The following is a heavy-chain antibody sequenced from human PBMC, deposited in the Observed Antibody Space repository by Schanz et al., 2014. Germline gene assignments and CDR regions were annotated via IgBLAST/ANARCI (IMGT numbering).Heavy chain of an antibody. CDR1: GFTVSSNY. D-gene: IGHD3-10*01. J-gene: IGHJ3*02. V-gene: IGHV3-74*01. CDR2: ISGDGTTT. CDR3: AREDMLRGIRAFDI. Sequence: DVQVVESGGDLVQPGGSLRLSCAVSGFTVSSNYMSWVRQPPGEGLVSVSRISGDGTTTSYADSVKGRFTISRDNAKNTLYLQMNSLRVEDTAVYYCAREDMLRGIRAFDIWGQGTMVTVSS.